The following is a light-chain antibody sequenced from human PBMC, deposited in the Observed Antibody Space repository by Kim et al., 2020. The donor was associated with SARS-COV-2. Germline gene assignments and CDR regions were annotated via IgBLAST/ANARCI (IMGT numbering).Light chain of an antibody. CDR3: QQYNNWPPYT. CDR1: QSISSN. CDR2: GAS. J-gene: IGKJ2*01. V-gene: IGKV3-15*01. Sequence: EIVMTQSPATLSVSPGERATLSCRASQSISSNLAWYQQKPGQAPMLLIYGASTRATDIPARFSGSGSGTDFTLTISSLQSEDFAVYYCQQYNNWPPYTFGQGTKLEI.